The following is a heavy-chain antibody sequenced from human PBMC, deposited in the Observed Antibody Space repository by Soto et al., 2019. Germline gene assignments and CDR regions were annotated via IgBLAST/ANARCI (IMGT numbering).Heavy chain of an antibody. CDR3: ARDKITGLFDY. D-gene: IGHD2-8*02. J-gene: IGHJ4*02. CDR1: GGSISSYY. V-gene: IGHV4-39*02. Sequence: SQTLSLTCTFSGGSISSYYWGWFRQPPGKGLEWIGSIYYSGSTYYNPSLKSRVTISVDTSKNQFSLKLTSVTAADTAVYYCARDKITGLFDYWGQGTLVTVSS. CDR2: IYYSGST.